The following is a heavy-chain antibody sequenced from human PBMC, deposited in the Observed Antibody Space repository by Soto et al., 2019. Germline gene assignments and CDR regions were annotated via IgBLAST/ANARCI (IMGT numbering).Heavy chain of an antibody. V-gene: IGHV3-7*01. J-gene: IGHJ5*02. CDR2: IKPDGSEE. CDR1: GFTFSNYW. D-gene: IGHD1-26*01. Sequence: EVHLMESGGGLVQPGGSLRLSCAASGFTFSNYWMSWVRQAPGKGLEWVASIKPDGSEEYYVDSVKGRFTISRDNAQKSPFLQMNSLRAEDTAVYYCARRGQKSGSYASWGQGTLVTVSS. CDR3: ARRGQKSGSYAS.